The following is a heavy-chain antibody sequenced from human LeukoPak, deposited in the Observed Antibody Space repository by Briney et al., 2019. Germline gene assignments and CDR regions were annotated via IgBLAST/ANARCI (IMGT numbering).Heavy chain of an antibody. CDR2: IYHSGST. V-gene: IGHV4-38-2*02. CDR1: GYSISSGYY. Sequence: SETLSLTCTVSGYSISSGYYWGWIRQPPGKGLEWIGSIYHSGSTYYNPSLKSRVTISVDTSKNQFSLKLSSVTAADTAVYYCARSPRYYDFWSGPHAFDYWGQGTLVTVSS. D-gene: IGHD3-3*01. CDR3: ARSPRYYDFWSGPHAFDY. J-gene: IGHJ4*02.